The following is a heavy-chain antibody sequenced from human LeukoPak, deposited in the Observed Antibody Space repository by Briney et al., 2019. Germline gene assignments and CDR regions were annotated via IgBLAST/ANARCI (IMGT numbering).Heavy chain of an antibody. CDR2: IYWNDDK. J-gene: IGHJ4*02. Sequence: SGPTLVNPPQTLTLTCTFSGFSLSASGVGVGWIRQPPGKALEWLALIYWNDDKRYSPSLKSRLTITKDTSKNQVVLTMTNMDPVDTATYYCAHRLGYYDILTGYPTLYFDYWGQGTLVTVSS. CDR1: GFSLSASGVG. V-gene: IGHV2-5*01. D-gene: IGHD3-9*01. CDR3: AHRLGYYDILTGYPTLYFDY.